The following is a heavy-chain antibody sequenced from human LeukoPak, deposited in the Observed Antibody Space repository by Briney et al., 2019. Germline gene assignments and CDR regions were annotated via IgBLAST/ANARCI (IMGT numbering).Heavy chain of an antibody. V-gene: IGHV4-59*01. CDR2: IYYSGST. CDR3: ARGDSSGYYSRYYFDY. Sequence: SETLSLTRTVSGGSISSYYWSWIRQPPGKGLEWIGYIYYSGSTNYNPSLKSRVTISVDTSKNQFSLKLSSVTAADTAVYYCARGDSSGYYSRYYFDYWGQGTLVTVSS. CDR1: GGSISSYY. D-gene: IGHD3-22*01. J-gene: IGHJ4*02.